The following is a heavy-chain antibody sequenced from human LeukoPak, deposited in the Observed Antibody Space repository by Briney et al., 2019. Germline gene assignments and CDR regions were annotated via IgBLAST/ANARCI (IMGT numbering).Heavy chain of an antibody. V-gene: IGHV3-30*02. CDR1: GFTFSSYG. CDR2: IRHDGTNQ. J-gene: IGHJ4*02. Sequence: GGSLRLSCAASGFTFSSYGIHWVRQAPGKGLEWVTFIRHDGTNQHYGDSVKGRFTISRDNLKNTVFLQMNRVRTEDTAVYFCARSRNVRTFDYWGQGTLVAVSS. CDR3: ARSRNVRTFDY.